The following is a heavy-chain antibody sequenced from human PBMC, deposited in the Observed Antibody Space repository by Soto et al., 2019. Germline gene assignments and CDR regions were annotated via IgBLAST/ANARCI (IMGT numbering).Heavy chain of an antibody. V-gene: IGHV3-11*01. CDR2: ISSSGSTI. Sequence: GGSLRLSCAASGFTFSDYYMSWIRQAPGKGLEWVSYISSSGSTIYYADSVKGRFTISRDNAKNSLYLQMNSLRAEDTAVYYCARGGTVTPEAKGRSGMDVWGQGTTVTVSS. J-gene: IGHJ6*02. D-gene: IGHD4-4*01. CDR1: GFTFSDYY. CDR3: ARGGTVTPEAKGRSGMDV.